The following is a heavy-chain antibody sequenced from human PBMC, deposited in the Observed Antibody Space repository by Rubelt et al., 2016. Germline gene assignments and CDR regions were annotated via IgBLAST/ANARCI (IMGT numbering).Heavy chain of an antibody. J-gene: IGHJ4*02. CDR2: ISASGYSK. Sequence: EVQLVESGGALVQPGGSLRLSCAASGFTVSSNYMSWVRQAPGKGLEWVSGISASGYSKYYADSVKGRFTISSDSSKNNLYLQMNSRRAEDTAGYYCAKWPEYYYDSPTKPSSREFDYWGQGTLVTVSS. V-gene: IGHV3-23*04. D-gene: IGHD3-22*01. CDR3: AKWPEYYYDSPTKPSSREFDY. CDR1: GFTVSSNY.